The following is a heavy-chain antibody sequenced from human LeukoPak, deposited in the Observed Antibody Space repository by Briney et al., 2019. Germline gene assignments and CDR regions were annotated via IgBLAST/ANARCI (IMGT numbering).Heavy chain of an antibody. CDR3: ARGADCSSTSCYSGDYYYYYMDV. CDR1: GGSFSNYV. CDR2: IIPVFGST. J-gene: IGHJ6*03. D-gene: IGHD2-2*01. Sequence: GASVKVSCTPSGGSFSNYVTSWVRQAPGQGLEWMGGIIPVFGSTTYAQKFQGRVTISTDESTNTVYMELSRLRSEDTAVYYCARGADCSSTSCYSGDYYYYYMDVWGKGTTVTVSS. V-gene: IGHV1-69*05.